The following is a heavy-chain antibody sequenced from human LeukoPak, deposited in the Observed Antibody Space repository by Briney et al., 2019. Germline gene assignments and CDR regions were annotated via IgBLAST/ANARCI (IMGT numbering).Heavy chain of an antibody. Sequence: SETLSLTCSASGGSIRCGSYYWSWIRQHAGKGLGLIGRIYTSGTTHYNPSLKSRITITVDTSKDQLSVKWTSVTAADMAVYYCARWYSSSTGARVDSWGQGTQVTVSS. J-gene: IGHJ4*02. V-gene: IGHV4-61*02. D-gene: IGHD6-19*01. CDR3: ARWYSSSTGARVDS. CDR2: IYTSGTT. CDR1: GGSIRCGSYY.